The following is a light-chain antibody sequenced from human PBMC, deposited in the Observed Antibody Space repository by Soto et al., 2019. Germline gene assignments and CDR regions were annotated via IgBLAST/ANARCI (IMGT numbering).Light chain of an antibody. CDR3: SSYTSISTLV. CDR2: EVS. CDR1: ISDIGTYDF. V-gene: IGLV2-14*01. J-gene: IGLJ2*01. Sequence: QSALTQPASVSGSPGQSITISCTGTISDIGTYDFVSWYQQHPGKAPKLMIYEVSNRPSGVSNRFSGSKSGNTASLTASGLLSEDEDDYFCSSYTSISTLVFGGGTKVTVL.